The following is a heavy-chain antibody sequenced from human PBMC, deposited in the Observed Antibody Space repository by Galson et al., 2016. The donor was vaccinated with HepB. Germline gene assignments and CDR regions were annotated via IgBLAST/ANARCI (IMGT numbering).Heavy chain of an antibody. D-gene: IGHD1-26*01. J-gene: IGHJ6*02. CDR2: ISAYKGDT. V-gene: IGHV1-18*01. CDR3: AREQEVGYGMDV. CDR1: GYTFTRYG. Sequence: SVKVSCKASGYTFTRYGISWVRQAPGQGLEWMGWISAYKGDTNYAQSLQGRVTMTTDTSTATAYMELRSLRSDDTAVYYCAREQEVGYGMDVWGQGTTVTVSS.